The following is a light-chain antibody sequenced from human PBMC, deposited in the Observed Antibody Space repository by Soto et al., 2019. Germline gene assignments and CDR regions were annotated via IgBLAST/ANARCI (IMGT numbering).Light chain of an antibody. CDR3: SAWDDSLNGPVV. Sequence: QSVLTQPPSASGTPGQRVTISCSGSSCNIGSNSVNWYQQLPGPAPKHLIYSNNQRPSGVPDRFSGSKSGTSASLAISGLQSEDEADYYCSAWDDSLNGPVVFGGGTKLTVL. J-gene: IGLJ2*01. V-gene: IGLV1-44*01. CDR2: SNN. CDR1: SCNIGSNS.